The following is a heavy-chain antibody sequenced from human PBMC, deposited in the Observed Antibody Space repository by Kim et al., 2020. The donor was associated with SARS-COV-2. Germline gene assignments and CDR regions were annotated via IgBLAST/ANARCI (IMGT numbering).Heavy chain of an antibody. Sequence: SETLSLTCTVSGYSISSGYYWGWIRQPPGKGLEWIGSIYHSGSTYYNPSLKSRVTISVDTSKNQFSLKLSSVTAADTAVYYCASARRYDFWSGLNYYYYGMDVWGQGTTVTVSS. V-gene: IGHV4-38-2*02. CDR2: IYHSGST. CDR1: GYSISSGYY. J-gene: IGHJ6*02. D-gene: IGHD3-3*01. CDR3: ASARRYDFWSGLNYYYYGMDV.